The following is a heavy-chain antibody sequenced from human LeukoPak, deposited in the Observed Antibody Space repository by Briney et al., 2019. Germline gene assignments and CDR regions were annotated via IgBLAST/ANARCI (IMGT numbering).Heavy chain of an antibody. CDR2: INHSGST. V-gene: IGHV4-34*01. Sequence: PSETLSLTCAVYGGSFSGYYWSWIRQPPGKGLEWIGEINHSGSTNYNPSLKSRVTISVDTSKNQFSLKLSSVTAADTAVYYCARYRSITIFGVVIRRDAFDIWGQGTMVTVSS. CDR3: ARYRSITIFGVVIRRDAFDI. CDR1: GGSFSGYY. D-gene: IGHD3-3*01. J-gene: IGHJ3*02.